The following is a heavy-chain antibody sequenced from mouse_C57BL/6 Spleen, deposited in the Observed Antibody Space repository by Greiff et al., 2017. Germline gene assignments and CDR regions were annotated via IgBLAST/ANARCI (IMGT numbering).Heavy chain of an antibody. D-gene: IGHD1-1*01. J-gene: IGHJ2*01. CDR2: IDPNSGGT. CDR3: ARPDYYGRSYDYFDY. V-gene: IGHV1-72*01. CDR1: GYTFTSYW. Sequence: VQLQQPGAELVKPGASVKLSCKASGYTFTSYWMHWVKQRPGRGLEWIGRIDPNSGGTKYNEQFKSKATLTVDKPSRTAYMQLSSLTSEYSAVYYCARPDYYGRSYDYFDYWGQGTTLTVSS.